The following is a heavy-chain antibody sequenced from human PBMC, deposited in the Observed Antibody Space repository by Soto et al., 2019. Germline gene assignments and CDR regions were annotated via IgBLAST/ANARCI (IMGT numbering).Heavy chain of an antibody. CDR2: IYYSGST. V-gene: IGHV4-59*01. Sequence: LQESGPGLVKPSETLSLTCTVSGGSISSYYWSWIRQPPGKGLEWIGYIYYSGSTNYNPSLMSRVTIPVDTSKNRSSLKLSSVTAADTAVYYCARVPLGGWFDPWGQGTLVTVSS. CDR3: ARVPLGGWFDP. CDR1: GGSISSYY. J-gene: IGHJ5*02.